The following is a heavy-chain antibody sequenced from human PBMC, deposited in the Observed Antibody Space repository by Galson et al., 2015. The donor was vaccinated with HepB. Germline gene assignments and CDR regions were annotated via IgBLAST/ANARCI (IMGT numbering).Heavy chain of an antibody. D-gene: IGHD3-3*01. V-gene: IGHV3-23*01. Sequence: SLRLSCAASGFTFSNYAMSWVRQAPGKGLEWVSAISGNGGSTYYADSVKGRFTISRDNSKNTLYLQMNSLRAEDTAVYYCAKQIWSARTAFDYWGQGTLVTVSS. CDR1: GFTFSNYA. CDR2: ISGNGGST. J-gene: IGHJ4*02. CDR3: AKQIWSARTAFDY.